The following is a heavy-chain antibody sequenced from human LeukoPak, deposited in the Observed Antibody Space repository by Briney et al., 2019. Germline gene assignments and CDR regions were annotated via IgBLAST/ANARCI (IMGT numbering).Heavy chain of an antibody. J-gene: IGHJ6*02. CDR1: GFTFSGYW. CDR2: INSDGSST. V-gene: IGHV3-74*01. D-gene: IGHD6-13*01. Sequence: GGSLRLSCAASGFTFSGYWMHWVRQAPGKGLVWVSRINSDGSSTTYADSVKGRFTISRDNAKNTLYLQMNSLRAEDTAVYYCAKQAVGSSWNDYYYGMDVWGQGTTVTVSS. CDR3: AKQAVGSSWNDYYYGMDV.